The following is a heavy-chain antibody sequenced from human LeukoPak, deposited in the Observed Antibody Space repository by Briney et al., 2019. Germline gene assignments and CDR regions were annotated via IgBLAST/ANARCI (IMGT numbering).Heavy chain of an antibody. V-gene: IGHV4-59*01. CDR3: ARDQRRDYGDYFDN. Sequence: SETLSFTCTVSGDSISSYFWSWIRQSPGKGLEWIGYTHYSGSTSCNPSLTSRVTISLDTSKNQFYLKLSSVTASDTAFYYCARDQRRDYGDYFDNWGQGTQVTVSS. D-gene: IGHD3-16*01. CDR2: THYSGST. J-gene: IGHJ4*02. CDR1: GDSISSYF.